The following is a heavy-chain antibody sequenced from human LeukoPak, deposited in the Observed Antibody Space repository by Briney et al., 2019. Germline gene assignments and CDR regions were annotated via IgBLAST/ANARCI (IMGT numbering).Heavy chain of an antibody. CDR1: GGSFSGYY. Sequence: PSETLSLTCAVYGGSFSGYYWSWIRQPPGKGLEWVAFIRYDGSIKHYGDAVKGRFTISRDNSKNTLYLQINSLRTEDTAVYYCAKDRGSRNDILTGRPRASMDFDYWGQGTLVTVSS. V-gene: IGHV3-30*02. CDR2: IRYDGSIK. CDR3: AKDRGSRNDILTGRPRASMDFDY. J-gene: IGHJ4*02. D-gene: IGHD3-9*01.